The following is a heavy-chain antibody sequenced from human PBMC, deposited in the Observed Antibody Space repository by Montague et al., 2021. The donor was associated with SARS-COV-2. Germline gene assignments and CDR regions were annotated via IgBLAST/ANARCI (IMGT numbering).Heavy chain of an antibody. CDR2: IYHSGST. Sequence: SETLSLTCAVSGASISSSNWGSWVRQPPGKGLEWIGEIYHSGSTNYNPSLKSRVTISVDKSKNQFSLKLSSVTAADTAVYYRARESANYDSSGPSYYYYGMDAWGQGTTVTVSS. CDR3: ARESANYDSSGPSYYYYGMDA. J-gene: IGHJ6*02. D-gene: IGHD3-22*01. CDR1: GASISSSNW. V-gene: IGHV4-4*02.